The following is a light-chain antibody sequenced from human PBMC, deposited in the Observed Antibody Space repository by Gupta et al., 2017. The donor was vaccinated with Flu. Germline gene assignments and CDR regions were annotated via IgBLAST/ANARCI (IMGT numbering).Light chain of an antibody. Sequence: IVLMQSPATLSLSPGERATLSCSASQSVSGYIAWYQQKPGQAPRLLTHGASDRAPGLSARFRGSGSGADLTLTMRSRAPKDFAVYHCHQLYTWPWTFGQGTRLEIK. V-gene: IGKV3-11*01. CDR1: QSVSGY. CDR2: GAS. CDR3: HQLYTWPWT. J-gene: IGKJ1*01.